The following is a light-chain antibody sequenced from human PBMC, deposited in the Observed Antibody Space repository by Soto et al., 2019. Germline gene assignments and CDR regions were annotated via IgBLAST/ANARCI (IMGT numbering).Light chain of an antibody. J-gene: IGLJ2*01. CDR2: NDN. V-gene: IGLV1-40*01. Sequence: QLVLTQPPSVSGAPGQRVTISCTGSTSNIGAGYHVHWYQHLPGTAPKLLIYNDNTRPSGVPDRFSGSKSGTSASLAIAGLQAEDEVDYYCQSYDSRLRGVVFGGGTKLTVL. CDR3: QSYDSRLRGVV. CDR1: TSNIGAGYH.